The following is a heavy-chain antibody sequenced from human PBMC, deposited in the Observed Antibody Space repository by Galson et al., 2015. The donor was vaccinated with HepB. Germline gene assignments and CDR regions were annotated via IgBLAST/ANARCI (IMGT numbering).Heavy chain of an antibody. Sequence: SLRLSCAASGFTFSTYWMHWVRQAPGKGLVWVSRIHNDGSATYYADSVKGRFTISRDNAKNTLYLQMNSLRAEDTAVYYCAREDIYGRGDSFDIWGQGTMVTVSS. J-gene: IGHJ3*02. CDR3: AREDIYGRGDSFDI. CDR2: IHNDGSAT. CDR1: GFTFSTYW. V-gene: IGHV3-74*01. D-gene: IGHD5-18*01.